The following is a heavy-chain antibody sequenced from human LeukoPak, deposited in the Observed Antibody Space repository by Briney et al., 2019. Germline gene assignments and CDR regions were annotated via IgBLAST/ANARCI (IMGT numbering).Heavy chain of an antibody. CDR3: AADAPTARPQIDF. CDR2: IKSDRDGGTT. Sequence: GGSLRLSCVVSGFTFSYAWMTWVRQAPGKGLEWVARIKSDRDGGTTEYAAPVKGRFTVSRDDSKNTLYLQMNSLIIEDTAIYYCAADAPTARPQIDFWGQGTLVTVPS. CDR1: GFTFSYAW. V-gene: IGHV3-15*01. D-gene: IGHD2-21*02. J-gene: IGHJ4*02.